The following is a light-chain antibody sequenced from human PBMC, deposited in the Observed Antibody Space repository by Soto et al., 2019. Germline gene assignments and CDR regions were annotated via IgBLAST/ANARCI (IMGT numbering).Light chain of an antibody. J-gene: IGKJ1*01. CDR1: QSVSSN. V-gene: IGKV3-20*01. CDR3: QQYGSSPPWT. CDR2: GAS. Sequence: EIVMTQSPATLSVSPGERAILSCRTSQSVSSNLAWYQQKPGQAPRLLIYGASSRATGIPDRFSGSGSGTDFTLTISRLEPEDFAVYYCQQYGSSPPWTFGQGTKVDI.